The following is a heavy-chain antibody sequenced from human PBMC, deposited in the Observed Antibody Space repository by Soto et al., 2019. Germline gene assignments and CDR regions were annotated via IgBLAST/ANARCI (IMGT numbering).Heavy chain of an antibody. CDR2: VSPKSGNT. D-gene: IGHD1-1*01. Sequence: QIQLVQSGAEVKKPGASVKVSCKASGYNFFDYGVSWVRQAPGQGLEWMGWVSPKSGNTDYARKVQGRVTMTTDISTSTYYMELRGLISDDTGVYYCARGRTVSSIGPLLVWGQGTLVSVSS. CDR3: ARGRTVSSIGPLLV. J-gene: IGHJ1*01. CDR1: GYNFFDYG. V-gene: IGHV1-18*01.